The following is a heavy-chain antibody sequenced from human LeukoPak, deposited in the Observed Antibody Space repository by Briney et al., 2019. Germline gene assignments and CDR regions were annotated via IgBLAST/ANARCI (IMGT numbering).Heavy chain of an antibody. V-gene: IGHV5-51*01. CDR3: ERMSSTSRGNYFDY. D-gene: IGHD6-6*01. CDR1: GYSFTNYW. J-gene: IGHJ4*02. Sequence: GESLKISCKGSGYSFTNYWIAWVRQMPGKGLEWIGIIYHGDSDTRYSPSFQGQVTISADKSISTAYLQWSSLKASDTAMYYCERMSSTSRGNYFDYWGQGTLLTVSS. CDR2: IYHGDSDT.